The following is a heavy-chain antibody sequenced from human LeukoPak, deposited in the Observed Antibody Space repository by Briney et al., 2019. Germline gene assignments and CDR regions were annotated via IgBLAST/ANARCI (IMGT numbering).Heavy chain of an antibody. V-gene: IGHV3-15*01. CDR1: GFTFENAW. CDR2: IRSKAGGGTG. CDR3: WDTAIDANWDY. Sequence: PGGSLRLSCAASGFTFENAWMNWVRRAPGKGLEWVGRIRSKAGGGTGDYAASVKDRFTISRDDSKNMVYLQMNSLKTEDTAVYHCWDTAIDANWDYWGQGTLVTVSS. J-gene: IGHJ4*02. D-gene: IGHD5-18*01.